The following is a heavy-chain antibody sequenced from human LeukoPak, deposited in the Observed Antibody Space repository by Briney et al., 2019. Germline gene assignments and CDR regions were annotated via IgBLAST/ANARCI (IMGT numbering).Heavy chain of an antibody. D-gene: IGHD3-3*01. Sequence: PSETLSLTCAVYGGSFSGYYWSWIRQPPGKGLEWIGEINHSGGTNYNPSLKSRVTISVDTSKNQFSLKLSSVTAADTAVYYCARGPSYYDFWSGYYRDFQHWGQGTLVTVSS. J-gene: IGHJ1*01. V-gene: IGHV4-34*01. CDR2: INHSGGT. CDR3: ARGPSYYDFWSGYYRDFQH. CDR1: GGSFSGYY.